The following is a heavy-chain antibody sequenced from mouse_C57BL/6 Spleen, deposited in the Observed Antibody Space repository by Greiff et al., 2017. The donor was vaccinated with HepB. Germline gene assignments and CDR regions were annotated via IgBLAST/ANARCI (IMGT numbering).Heavy chain of an antibody. CDR1: GFTFSDYY. CDR2: INYDGSST. CDR3: ASLGRGGDFDY. V-gene: IGHV5-16*01. D-gene: IGHD4-1*01. J-gene: IGHJ2*01. Sequence: EVQLVESEGGLVQPGSSMKLSCTASGFTFSDYYMAWVRQVPEKGLEWVANINYDGSSTYYLDSLKSRFIISRDNAKNILYLQMSSLKSEDTATYYCASLGRGGDFDYWGQGTTLTVSS.